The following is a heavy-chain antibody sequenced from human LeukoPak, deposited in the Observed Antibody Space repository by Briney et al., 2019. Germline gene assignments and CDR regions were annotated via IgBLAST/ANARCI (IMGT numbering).Heavy chain of an antibody. D-gene: IGHD3-10*01. Sequence: GGSLRLYCAASGFTFSSYAMSWVRQAPGKGLEWVSAISGGGSSAYYADSVKGRFTNSRDNSKNMLYLQMSSLRAEDTAVYYCAKDLYGSGREGIFDYWGQGTLVTVSS. CDR3: AKDLYGSGREGIFDY. J-gene: IGHJ4*02. V-gene: IGHV3-23*01. CDR1: GFTFSSYA. CDR2: ISGGGSSA.